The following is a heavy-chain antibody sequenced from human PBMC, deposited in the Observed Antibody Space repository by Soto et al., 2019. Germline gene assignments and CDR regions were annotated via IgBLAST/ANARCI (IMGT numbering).Heavy chain of an antibody. CDR3: AKDPGPMTQYYFDY. CDR1: GFTFSSYG. V-gene: IGHV3-30*18. D-gene: IGHD3-10*01. CDR2: ISYDGSNK. J-gene: IGHJ4*02. Sequence: GGSLRLSCAASGFTFSSYGMHWVRQAPGKGLEWVAVISYDGSNKYYADSVKGRFTISRDNSKNTLYLQMNSLRAEDTAVYYCAKDPGPMTQYYFDYWGQGTLVTVSS.